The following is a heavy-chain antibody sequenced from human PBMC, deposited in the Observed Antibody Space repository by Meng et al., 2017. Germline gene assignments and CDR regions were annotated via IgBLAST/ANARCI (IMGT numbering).Heavy chain of an antibody. Sequence: QVPLVQSWDAVKEPWASVKVSCKASGYTFTSYAMHWVRQAPGQRLEWMGWINAGNGNTKYSQKFQGRVTITRDTSASTAYMELSSLRSEDTAVYYCARVLPATIFGVVIDSWFDPWGQGTLVTVSS. D-gene: IGHD3-3*01. CDR2: INAGNGNT. CDR1: GYTFTSYA. J-gene: IGHJ5*02. V-gene: IGHV1-3*01. CDR3: ARVLPATIFGVVIDSWFDP.